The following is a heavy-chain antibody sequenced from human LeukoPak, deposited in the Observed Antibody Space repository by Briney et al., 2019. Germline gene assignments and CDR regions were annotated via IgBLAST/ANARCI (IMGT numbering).Heavy chain of an antibody. CDR1: GFTFSSYG. CDR2: ISYDGSNK. Sequence: GGSLRLSCAASGFTFSSYGMHWVRQAPGKGLEWVAVISYDGSNKYYADSVKGRFTISRDNSKNTLYLQMNSLRAEDTAVYYCAKDLYVVVTGLADWGQGTLVTVSS. CDR3: AKDLYVVVTGLAD. V-gene: IGHV3-30*18. D-gene: IGHD2-21*02. J-gene: IGHJ4*02.